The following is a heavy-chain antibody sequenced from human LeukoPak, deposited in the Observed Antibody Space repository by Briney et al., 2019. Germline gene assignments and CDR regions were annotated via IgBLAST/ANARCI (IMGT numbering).Heavy chain of an antibody. Sequence: VSVRVSCKPSGYTFSGFYIHWVRQAPGQGLEWMGWISPNSGGTDYAQRFRGRVTMTRDTSISTAYMELSSLRSDDTAVYYCAIQPWGSGNNWYFDLWGRGTLVTVSS. CDR2: ISPNSGGT. CDR1: GYTFSGFY. V-gene: IGHV1-2*02. CDR3: AIQPWGSGNNWYFDL. J-gene: IGHJ2*01. D-gene: IGHD7-27*01.